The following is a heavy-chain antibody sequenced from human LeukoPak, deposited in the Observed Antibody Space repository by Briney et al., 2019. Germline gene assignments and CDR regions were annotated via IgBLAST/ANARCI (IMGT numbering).Heavy chain of an antibody. V-gene: IGHV1-18*01. Sequence: ASVEVSCKSSGYTFTSYGISWVRQAPGQGLEWVGWISAYNGNTNYAQKLQGRVTMTTDTSTSTAYMEPRSLRSDDTAVCYCARDGYSGYDFKDYYYYMDVWGKGTTVTVSS. J-gene: IGHJ6*03. CDR3: ARDGYSGYDFKDYYYYMDV. CDR1: GYTFTSYG. CDR2: ISAYNGNT. D-gene: IGHD5-12*01.